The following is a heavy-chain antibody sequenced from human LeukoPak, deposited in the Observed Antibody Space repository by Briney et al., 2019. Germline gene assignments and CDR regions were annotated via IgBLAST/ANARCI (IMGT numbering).Heavy chain of an antibody. V-gene: IGHV4-39*01. J-gene: IGHJ5*02. Sequence: PSETLSLTCTVSGGSISGSSYYWGWIRQPPGNGLEWIGSIYYSGSTYYNPSLKSRVTISVDTSKNKFSLKLSSVTAADTAVYYCARHVYSSGWLTITDWFDPWGQGTLVTVSS. CDR1: GGSISGSSYY. CDR2: IYYSGST. D-gene: IGHD6-19*01. CDR3: ARHVYSSGWLTITDWFDP.